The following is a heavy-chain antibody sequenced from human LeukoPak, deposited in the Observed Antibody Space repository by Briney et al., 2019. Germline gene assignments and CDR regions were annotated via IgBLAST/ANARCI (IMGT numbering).Heavy chain of an antibody. CDR1: GFTFSNAW. Sequence: GGSLRLSCAASGFTFSNAWMSWVRQAPGKGLEWVSAISGSGGSTYYADSVKGRFTISRDNSKNTLYLQMNSLRAEDTAVYYCAKEFEILEWSPDYWGQGTLVTVSS. D-gene: IGHD3-3*01. V-gene: IGHV3-23*01. CDR3: AKEFEILEWSPDY. CDR2: ISGSGGST. J-gene: IGHJ4*02.